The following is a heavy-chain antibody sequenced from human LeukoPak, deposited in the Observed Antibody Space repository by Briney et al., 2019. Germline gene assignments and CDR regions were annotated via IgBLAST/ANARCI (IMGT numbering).Heavy chain of an antibody. CDR3: ARGRKNTMVRGVIKGVDY. J-gene: IGHJ4*02. V-gene: IGHV4-34*01. CDR1: GGSFGGYY. Sequence: SETLSLTCAVYGGSFGGYYWSWIRQPPGKGLEWIGEINHSGSTNYNPSLKSRVTISVDTSKNQFSLKLSSVTAADTAVYYCARGRKNTMVRGVIKGVDYWGQGTLVTVSS. CDR2: INHSGST. D-gene: IGHD3-10*01.